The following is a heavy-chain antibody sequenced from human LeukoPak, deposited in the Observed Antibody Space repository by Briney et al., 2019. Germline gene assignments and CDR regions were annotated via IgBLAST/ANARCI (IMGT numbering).Heavy chain of an antibody. CDR2: IRSKAYGGTT. V-gene: IGHV3-49*04. CDR3: TLGWYGDYGFGFDP. D-gene: IGHD4-17*01. CDR1: GFTFGDYA. J-gene: IGHJ5*02. Sequence: GGSLRLSCTASGFTFGDYAMSWVRQAPGKGLEWVGFIRSKAYGGTTEYAASVKGRFTISRDDSKSIAYLQMNSLKTEDTAVYYCTLGWYGDYGFGFDPWGQGTLVTVSS.